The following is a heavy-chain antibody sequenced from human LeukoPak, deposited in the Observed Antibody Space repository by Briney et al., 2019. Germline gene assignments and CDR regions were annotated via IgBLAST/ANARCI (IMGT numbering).Heavy chain of an antibody. CDR2: ISSSSSYI. Sequence: PGGSLRLSCAASGFTFSSYAMNWVRQAPGKGLEWVSSISSSSSYIYYADSVKGRFTISRDNAKNSLYLQMNSLRAEDTAVYYCARENNDSSGTMYYFDYWGQGTLVTVSS. J-gene: IGHJ4*02. D-gene: IGHD3-22*01. CDR3: ARENNDSSGTMYYFDY. V-gene: IGHV3-21*01. CDR1: GFTFSSYA.